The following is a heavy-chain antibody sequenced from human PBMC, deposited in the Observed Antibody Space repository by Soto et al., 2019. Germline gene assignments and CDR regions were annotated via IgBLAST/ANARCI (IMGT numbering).Heavy chain of an antibody. CDR1: GGSISSGDYY. CDR2: IYYSGST. CDR3: ATYYYGSGSYPH. D-gene: IGHD3-10*01. Sequence: PSETLSLTCTVSGGSISSGDYYWSWIRQPPGKGLEWIGYIYYSGSTYYNPSLKSRVTISVDTSKNQFSLKLSSVTAADTAVYYCATYYYGSGSYPHWGQGTLVTVSS. V-gene: IGHV4-30-4*01. J-gene: IGHJ4*02.